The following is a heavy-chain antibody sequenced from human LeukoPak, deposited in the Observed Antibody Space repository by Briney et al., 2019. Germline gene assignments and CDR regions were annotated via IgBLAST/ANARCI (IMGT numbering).Heavy chain of an antibody. Sequence: SETLSLTCAVYGGSFSGYYWSWIRQPPGKGLEWIGEINHSGSTNYNPSLKSRVTISVDTSKNQFSLKLSSVTAADTAVYYCARVESSGWFGHFFWGQGTLVTVSS. J-gene: IGHJ4*02. CDR1: GGSFSGYY. CDR3: ARVESSGWFGHFF. D-gene: IGHD6-19*01. CDR2: INHSGST. V-gene: IGHV4-34*01.